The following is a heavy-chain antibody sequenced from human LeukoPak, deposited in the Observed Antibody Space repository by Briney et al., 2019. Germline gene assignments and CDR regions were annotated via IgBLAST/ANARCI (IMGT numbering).Heavy chain of an antibody. D-gene: IGHD3-22*01. CDR2: INHSGST. J-gene: IGHJ4*02. CDR3: ATLDRSGAFDY. V-gene: IGHV4-34*01. CDR1: GGSFSGYY. Sequence: PSETLSLTCAVYGGSFSGYYWSWIRQPPGKGLEWIGEINHSGSTNYNPSLKSRVTISVDKYKNQFSLKLSSVTAADTAVYYCATLDRSGAFDYWGQGTRVTVSS.